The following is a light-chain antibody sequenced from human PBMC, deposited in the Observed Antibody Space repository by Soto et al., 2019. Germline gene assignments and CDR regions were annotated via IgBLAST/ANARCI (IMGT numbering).Light chain of an antibody. J-gene: IGLJ2*01. CDR1: SSNIGSNT. V-gene: IGLV1-44*01. Sequence: QSVLTQPPSASGTPGQRVTISCSGSSSNIGSNTVNWYQQLPGTAPKLLISSNSQRPSGVPDRFSGSKSGTSASLAISGLQSEDEADYYCAAWDDSLNGLVFGGGTKVTVL. CDR3: AAWDDSLNGLV. CDR2: SNS.